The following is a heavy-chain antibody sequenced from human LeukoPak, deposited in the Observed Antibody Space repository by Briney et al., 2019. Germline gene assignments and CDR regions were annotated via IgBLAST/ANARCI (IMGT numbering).Heavy chain of an antibody. J-gene: IGHJ6*02. D-gene: IGHD1-1*01. Sequence: SETLSLTCTVSGGSITSYHLNWIRQPPGEGLEWIGYIYYSGSTNTNPSLKSRVTISVDTSKNQFSLKLSSVTAADTAVYYCARGLEYYYYYYAMDVWGQGTTVTVSS. CDR2: IYYSGST. CDR3: ARGLEYYYYYYAMDV. CDR1: GGSITSYH. V-gene: IGHV4-59*01.